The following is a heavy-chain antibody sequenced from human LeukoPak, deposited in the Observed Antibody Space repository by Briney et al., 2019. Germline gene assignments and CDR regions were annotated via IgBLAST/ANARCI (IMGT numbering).Heavy chain of an antibody. V-gene: IGHV7-4-1*02. Sequence: ASVKVSCKASGYTFTNYAMNWVRQAPGQGLEWMGWINTNTGNPTYAQGFTGRFVFSLVTSVSTAYLQISSLKAEDTAVYYCARDPNHYYDSSGYYGDYWGQGTLVTVSS. CDR1: GYTFTNYA. J-gene: IGHJ4*02. D-gene: IGHD3-22*01. CDR3: ARDPNHYYDSSGYYGDY. CDR2: INTNTGNP.